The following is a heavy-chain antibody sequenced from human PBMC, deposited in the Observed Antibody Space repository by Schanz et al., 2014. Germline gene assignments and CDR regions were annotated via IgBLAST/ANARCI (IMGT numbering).Heavy chain of an antibody. D-gene: IGHD2-8*02. CDR1: GGSISSGGYY. J-gene: IGHJ6*02. Sequence: QVQLQESGPGLVKPSQTLSLTCTVSGGSISSGGYYWSWIRQHPGKGLEWIGYIYYSGSTYYNPSLKSRVTMSGDTSKNQIAQKVRSVTAADTAVYYCARDSLRGATGGYGMDVGGQGTTVTVSS. V-gene: IGHV4-31*03. CDR3: ARDSLRGATGGYGMDV. CDR2: IYYSGST.